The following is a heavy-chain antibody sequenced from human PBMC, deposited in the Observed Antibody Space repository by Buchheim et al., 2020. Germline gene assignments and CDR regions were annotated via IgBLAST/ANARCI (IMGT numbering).Heavy chain of an antibody. CDR2: ISYDGSNK. D-gene: IGHD5-18*01. J-gene: IGHJ4*02. CDR3: AKDVGLGKIQRGYSYGYGFDY. CDR1: GFTFSSYG. Sequence: QVQLVESGGGLVKPGGSLRLSCAASGFTFSSYGMHWVRQAPGKGLEWVAVISYDGSNKYYADSVKGRFTISRDNSKNTLYLQMNSLRAEDTAVYYCAKDVGLGKIQRGYSYGYGFDYWGQGTL. V-gene: IGHV3-30*18.